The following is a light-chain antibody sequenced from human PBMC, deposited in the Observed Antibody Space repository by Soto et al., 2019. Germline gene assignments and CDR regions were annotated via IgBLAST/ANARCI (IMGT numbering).Light chain of an antibody. J-gene: IGLJ1*01. CDR1: SSDLAIYNY. Sequence: QSALTQPASVSGSPGQSITICCTGTSSDLAIYNYVSWYQQQPGKAPKLMIYQVTNRPSGVSNRFSGSRSGNTASLTISGLQAEAEADYYFSSYSDSSNNVFGTGTKLTVL. CDR3: SSYSDSSNNV. CDR2: QVT. V-gene: IGLV2-14*01.